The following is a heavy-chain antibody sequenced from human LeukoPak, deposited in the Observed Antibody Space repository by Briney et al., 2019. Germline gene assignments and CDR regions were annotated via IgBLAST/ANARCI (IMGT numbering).Heavy chain of an antibody. CDR2: ISYDGSEK. D-gene: IGHD6-25*01. Sequence: GGSLRLSCAASGFIFNNYPMHWVRQPPGKGLEWVAVISYDGSEKYYIASVKGRFTISRDNPKNTLYLQMNNLRPDDTALYYCVGSSSSDYFDYWGQGTLVTVSS. CDR3: VGSSSSDYFDY. CDR1: GFIFNNYP. V-gene: IGHV3-30-3*01. J-gene: IGHJ4*02.